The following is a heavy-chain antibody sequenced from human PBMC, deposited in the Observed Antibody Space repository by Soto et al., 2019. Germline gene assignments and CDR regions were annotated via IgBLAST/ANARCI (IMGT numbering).Heavy chain of an antibody. Sequence: SGPTLLNPTQTLTLTGTFPGFSLSTSGMLVSSVGHPPWKALEWLALIYWDDDKYYSTSLKTRHTISKDTSKNQVVLTMTNMDPVDTATYYCARILSGYESPFDYWGQGTLVTVSS. CDR1: GFSLSTSGML. J-gene: IGHJ4*02. CDR2: IYWDDDK. CDR3: ARILSGYESPFDY. V-gene: IGHV2-70*20. D-gene: IGHD5-12*01.